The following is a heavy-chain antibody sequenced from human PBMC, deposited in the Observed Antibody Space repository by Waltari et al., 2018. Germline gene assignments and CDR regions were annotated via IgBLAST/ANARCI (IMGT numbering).Heavy chain of an antibody. CDR3: ARLWLQLRGFDP. CDR1: GYTFTGYY. J-gene: IGHJ6*02. D-gene: IGHD5-12*01. V-gene: IGHV1-2*06. Sequence: QVQLVQSGAEVKKPGASVKVSCKASGYTFTGYYMHWVRQAPGQGLEWMGRINPNSGGTNYAQKFQGRVTMTRDTSISTAYMGLGRLRSDDTAVYDCARLWLQLRGFDPWGQGTTVTVSS. CDR2: INPNSGGT.